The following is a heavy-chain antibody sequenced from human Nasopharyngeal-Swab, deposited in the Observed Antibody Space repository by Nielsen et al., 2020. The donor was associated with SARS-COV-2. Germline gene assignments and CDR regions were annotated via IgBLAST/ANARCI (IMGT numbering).Heavy chain of an antibody. CDR1: GFTFSRHW. D-gene: IGHD3-22*01. V-gene: IGHV3-74*01. CDR3: TRGAVTMRDTLDI. J-gene: IGHJ3*02. Sequence: GGSLRLSCAASGFTFSRHWMHWVRQAPGKGLVWVSRTNSDGSSTSYADSVKGRLTISRDNAKNTLYLQMTSLRADDTAVYYCTRGAVTMRDTLDIWGQGSMVTVSS. CDR2: TNSDGSST.